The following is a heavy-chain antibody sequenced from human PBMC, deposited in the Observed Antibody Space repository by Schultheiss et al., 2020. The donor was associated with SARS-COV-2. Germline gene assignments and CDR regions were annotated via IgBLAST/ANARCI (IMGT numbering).Heavy chain of an antibody. J-gene: IGHJ4*02. Sequence: ASVKVSCKASGYNFTGYYMHWVRQAPGQGLEWMGWINPNSGGTNYAQKFQGRVTMTRDTSISTASMELSRLRSDDAAVYYCARVRIQLWSDFDYWGQGTLVTVSS. CDR2: INPNSGGT. V-gene: IGHV1-2*02. CDR1: GYNFTGYY. CDR3: ARVRIQLWSDFDY. D-gene: IGHD5-18*01.